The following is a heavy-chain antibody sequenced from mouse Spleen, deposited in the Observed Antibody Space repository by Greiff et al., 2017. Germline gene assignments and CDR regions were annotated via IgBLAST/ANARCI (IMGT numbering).Heavy chain of an antibody. J-gene: IGHJ3*01. D-gene: IGHD2-1*01. CDR3: ARFGIYYAPPY. Sequence: VQLVESGAELVKPGASVKISCKASGYAFSSYWMNWVKQRPGKGLEWIGQIYPGDGDTNYNGKFKGKATLTADKSSSTAYMQLSSLTSEDSAVYFCARFGIYYAPPYWGQGTLVTVSA. CDR2: IYPGDGDT. CDR1: GYAFSSYW. V-gene: IGHV1-80*01.